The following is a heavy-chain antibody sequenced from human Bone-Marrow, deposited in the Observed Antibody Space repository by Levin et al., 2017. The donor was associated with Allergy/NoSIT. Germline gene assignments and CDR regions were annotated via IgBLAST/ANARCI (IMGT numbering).Heavy chain of an antibody. V-gene: IGHV5-10-1*01. CDR3: ARRRGGYGSGEFDY. J-gene: IGHJ4*02. Sequence: TGGSLRLSCKGSGFSFSSYWISWVRQMPGKGLEWMGRIDHSDSYSPSFQGHVTISADKSISTAYLQWSSLKASDTAIYYCARRRGGYGSGEFDYWGQGTLVTVSS. CDR1: GFSFSSYW. D-gene: IGHD3-10*01. CDR2: IDHSDSY.